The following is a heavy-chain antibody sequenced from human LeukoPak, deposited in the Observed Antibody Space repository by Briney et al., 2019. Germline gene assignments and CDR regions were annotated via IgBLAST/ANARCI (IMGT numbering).Heavy chain of an antibody. V-gene: IGHV3-30*03. CDR3: ARARAGYCTSTSCYTGMDV. J-gene: IGHJ6*02. D-gene: IGHD2-2*01. Sequence: QPGRSLRLSCAASGFTFSSYGMHWVRQAPGKGLEWVALISYDGSNEYYADSVRGRFTISRDNSKFTLYMQMNSLRAEDTAVYYCARARAGYCTSTSCYTGMDVWGQGTTVTVSS. CDR2: ISYDGSNE. CDR1: GFTFSSYG.